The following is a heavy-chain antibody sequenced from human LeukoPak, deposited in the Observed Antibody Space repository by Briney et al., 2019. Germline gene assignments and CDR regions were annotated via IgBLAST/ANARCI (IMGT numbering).Heavy chain of an antibody. CDR3: ATYYGNGVYYPY. V-gene: IGHV4-59*08. Sequence: PSETLSLTCSVSGASVSSYHWGWIRQPPGKGLEWIGHIYYSGSPNYKPSLRSRVTMSVDTSKNQFSLRLDSVTAAYTAFYYCATYYGNGVYYPYWGQGILVTVSS. CDR2: IYYSGSP. CDR1: GASVSSYH. J-gene: IGHJ4*02. D-gene: IGHD3-22*01.